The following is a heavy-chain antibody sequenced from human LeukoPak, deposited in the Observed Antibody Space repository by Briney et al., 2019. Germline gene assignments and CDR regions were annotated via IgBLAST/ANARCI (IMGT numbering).Heavy chain of an antibody. Sequence: GGSLXXSCAASGFTFDEYGMSWVRHAPGKGLEWVSGINWNGGSTVYVDSVKGRFTISRDNAKNSLYLEMKSLRAEDTALYYCARLVIIDFYFYYMDVWGKGTTVTVSS. CDR2: INWNGGST. CDR3: ARLVIIDFYFYYMDV. V-gene: IGHV3-20*04. D-gene: IGHD3-9*01. CDR1: GFTFDEYG. J-gene: IGHJ6*03.